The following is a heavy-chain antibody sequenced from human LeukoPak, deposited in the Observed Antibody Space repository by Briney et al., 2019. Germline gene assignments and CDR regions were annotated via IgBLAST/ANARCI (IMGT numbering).Heavy chain of an antibody. V-gene: IGHV1-69*04. CDR2: FIPILGVA. CDR1: GGTFTSYA. CDR3: ARDNKNDDYDSSGYYYA. D-gene: IGHD3-22*01. J-gene: IGHJ5*02. Sequence: GASVKLSCTASGGTFTSYAITWGRQAPGQGLEWRCRFIPILGVANYAQKYKGGGTITADKSTSTAYMELSSLRSEDTAVYYCARDNKNDDYDSSGYYYAWGQGTLVTVSS.